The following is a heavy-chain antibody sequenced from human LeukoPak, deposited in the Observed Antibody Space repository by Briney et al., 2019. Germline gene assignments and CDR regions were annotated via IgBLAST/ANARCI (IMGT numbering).Heavy chain of an antibody. V-gene: IGHV3-30*03. CDR2: ISYDGSNK. J-gene: IGHJ4*02. D-gene: IGHD3-16*02. CDR3: ATARPYYDYVWGSYRSAMYYFDY. Sequence: PGRSLRLSCAASGFTFSSYGMHWVRQAPGKGLEWVAVISYDGSNKYYADSVKGRFTISRDNSKNTLYLQMNSLRAEDTAVYYCATARPYYDYVWGSYRSAMYYFDYWGQGTLVTVSS. CDR1: GFTFSSYG.